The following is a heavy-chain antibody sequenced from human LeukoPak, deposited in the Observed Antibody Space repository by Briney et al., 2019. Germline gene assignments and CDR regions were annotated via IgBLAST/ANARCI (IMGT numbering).Heavy chain of an antibody. CDR1: GGTFSSYA. CDR2: IIPIFGTA. Sequence: SVKVSCKASGGTFSSYAISWVRQAPGQGLEWMGRIIPIFGTANYAQKFQGRVTITTDESTSTTYMELSSLRSEDAAVYYCARISSYDSSAYPPGNWGQGTLVTVSS. CDR3: ARISSYDSSAYPPGN. V-gene: IGHV1-69*05. J-gene: IGHJ4*02. D-gene: IGHD3-22*01.